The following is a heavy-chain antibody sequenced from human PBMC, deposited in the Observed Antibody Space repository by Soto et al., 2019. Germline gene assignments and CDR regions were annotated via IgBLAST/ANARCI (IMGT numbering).Heavy chain of an antibody. J-gene: IGHJ4*02. CDR1: GYTFIMYA. D-gene: IGHD2-15*01. CDR2: INAGNGNT. CDR3: ARDGAVCCNINFDY. V-gene: IGHV1-3*01. Sequence: GASVKVSCKASGYTFIMYAMHWVRQAPGQRLEWMGWINAGNGNTKYSEKFQGRVTITRDTSASTAYMELISLRSEDTAVYYCARDGAVCCNINFDYRGQGPPVTVS.